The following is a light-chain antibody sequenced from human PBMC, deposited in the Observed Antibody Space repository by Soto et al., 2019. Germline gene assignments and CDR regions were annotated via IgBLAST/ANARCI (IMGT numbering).Light chain of an antibody. CDR3: LLAYSGDREV. CDR2: NTN. J-gene: IGLJ3*02. CDR1: TGAVTSGHY. V-gene: IGLV7-46*01. Sequence: QAVVTQEPSLTVSPGGTVTLTCGSSTGAVTSGHYPYWFQQKPGQAPRTLIFNTNNKPSWTPARFSGSLLGGKAALTLSGAQPEDEAGYYCLLAYSGDREVFGGGTKLTVL.